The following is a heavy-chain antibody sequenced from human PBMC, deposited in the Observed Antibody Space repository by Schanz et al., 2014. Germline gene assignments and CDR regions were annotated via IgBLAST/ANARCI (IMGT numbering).Heavy chain of an antibody. V-gene: IGHV7-4-1*02. CDR2: INSNTGNP. CDR1: GYTFTTYA. Sequence: QVQPVQSGSELKKPGASVNISCKASGYTFTTYALNWVRQAPGQGLEWMGWINSNTGNPTYAPAFTGRFVFSLDTSVSTAYLQIIGLQAEDSAVFYCARGRGGNTGYEAADYWGQGTRVTVSS. D-gene: IGHD5-12*01. CDR3: ARGRGGNTGYEAADY. J-gene: IGHJ4*02.